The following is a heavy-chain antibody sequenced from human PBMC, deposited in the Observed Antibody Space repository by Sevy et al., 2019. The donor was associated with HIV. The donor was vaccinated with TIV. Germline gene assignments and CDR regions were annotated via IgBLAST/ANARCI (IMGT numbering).Heavy chain of an antibody. V-gene: IGHV3-23*01. J-gene: IGHJ4*02. D-gene: IGHD3-22*01. CDR1: GFSFSTYA. Sequence: GGSLRLSCAASGFSFSTYAMTWVRQAPGKGLEWVSAISGSGSNTYNADSVKGRFTISRDNSKNTLYLQMNSLRAEDTAVYYFAKEGPGYNYDSSGYFPSWGQGTLVTVSS. CDR2: ISGSGSNT. CDR3: AKEGPGYNYDSSGYFPS.